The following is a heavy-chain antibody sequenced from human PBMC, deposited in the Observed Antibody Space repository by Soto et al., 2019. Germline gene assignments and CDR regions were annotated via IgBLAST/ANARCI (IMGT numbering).Heavy chain of an antibody. V-gene: IGHV3-21*06. CDR1: GFIFSSYT. D-gene: IGHD7-27*01. CDR3: ARAWGRAPWMY. Sequence: EVQLVESGGGLVKPGGSLRVSCAASGFIFSSYTMNWVRQAQGKGLEWVSTISASSPYISYAASLKGRFTISRDNAYTPLDLEMNRLSGEDTAVDSCARAWGRAPWMYWGQGTLVTVSS. CDR2: ISASSPYI. J-gene: IGHJ4*02.